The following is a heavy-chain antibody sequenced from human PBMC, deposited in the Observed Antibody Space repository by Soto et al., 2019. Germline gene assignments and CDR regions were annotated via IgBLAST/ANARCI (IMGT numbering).Heavy chain of an antibody. V-gene: IGHV3-23*01. CDR3: AKWPPSPKMGVTSH. CDR2: ITVAGGGT. Sequence: EVQLLESGGGLVQPGGSLRLSCAASGFAFSSSAMAWVRQTPGKGLQWVSAITVAGGGTYYADSVKGRFTISRDNSKKTLYLQMNSLSAEDTALYFGAKWPPSPKMGVTSHWGQGTLVTVSS. J-gene: IGHJ4*02. CDR1: GFAFSSSA. D-gene: IGHD1-26*01.